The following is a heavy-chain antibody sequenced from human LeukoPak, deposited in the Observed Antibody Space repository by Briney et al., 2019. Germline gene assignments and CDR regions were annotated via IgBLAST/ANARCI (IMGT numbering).Heavy chain of an antibody. D-gene: IGHD6-6*01. CDR2: INADTGKP. CDR1: GYTFTSYA. J-gene: IGHJ4*02. V-gene: IGHV7-4-1*02. CDR3: AREVVRFDY. Sequence: ASVKVPCKASGYTFTSYAMNWVRQAPGQGLEWLGWINADTGKPTYAQDFTGRFVFSLDTSVSTAYLQISSLKAEDTAVYYCAREVVRFDYWGQGTLVTVSS.